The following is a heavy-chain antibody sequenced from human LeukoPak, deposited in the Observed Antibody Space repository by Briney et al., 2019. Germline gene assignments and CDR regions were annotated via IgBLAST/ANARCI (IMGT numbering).Heavy chain of an antibody. J-gene: IGHJ6*03. CDR1: GGSLSNFY. V-gene: IGHV4-34*01. Sequence: SETLSLTCAVYGGSLSNFYWLCLRQPPGKGLEWIGEINDSGRTNYNPSLMSRVTVSVDTSKKQFSLRLTSVTATDTAVYYCARRWNYVRNYYIDVWGKGATVSVSS. CDR3: ARRWNYVRNYYIDV. CDR2: INDSGRT. D-gene: IGHD1-7*01.